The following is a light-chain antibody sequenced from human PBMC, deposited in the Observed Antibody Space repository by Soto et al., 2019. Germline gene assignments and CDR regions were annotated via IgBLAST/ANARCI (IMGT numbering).Light chain of an antibody. J-gene: IGKJ1*01. Sequence: EIVLTQSPGTLSLSPGERATLSCRASQSVSSSDLAWYQQKPGQAPRLLIYGASSRATGIPDRFSGSGSGTDFTLTISSLEPEDFAVYYCQQYGSSPGTFGQGTKVEIK. CDR3: QQYGSSPGT. V-gene: IGKV3-20*01. CDR2: GAS. CDR1: QSVSSSD.